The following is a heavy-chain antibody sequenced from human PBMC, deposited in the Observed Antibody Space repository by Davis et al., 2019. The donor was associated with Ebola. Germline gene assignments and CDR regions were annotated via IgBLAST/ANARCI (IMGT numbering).Heavy chain of an antibody. CDR2: IHYLGNT. CDR1: GGSINNYF. Sequence: MPSETLSLTCTVSGGSINNYFWSWIRQPPGKGLEWIGNIHYLGNTNYNPSLKSRVTISVDTSKNQFSLKLSSVTAADTAVYYCARGGLWFGELSLYYFDYWGQGTLVTVSS. V-gene: IGHV4-59*12. J-gene: IGHJ4*02. CDR3: ARGGLWFGELSLYYFDY. D-gene: IGHD3-10*01.